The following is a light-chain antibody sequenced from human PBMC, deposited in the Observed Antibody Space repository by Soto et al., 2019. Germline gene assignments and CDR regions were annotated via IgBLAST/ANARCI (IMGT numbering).Light chain of an antibody. CDR2: GAS. J-gene: IGKJ5*01. CDR1: QSVTSTY. CDR3: QQYVSPPIT. V-gene: IGKV3-20*01. Sequence: EILLTQSPGTLSLSPGERPTLSCRASQSVTSTYLGWYQQKNGQAPSLLIYGASSRATGIPDRFSGSGSGTDFTLTISRLEPEDFEVYYCQQYVSPPITFGQGTRLEIK.